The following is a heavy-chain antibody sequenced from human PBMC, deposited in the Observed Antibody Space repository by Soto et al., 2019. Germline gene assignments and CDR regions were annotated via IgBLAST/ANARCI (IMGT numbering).Heavy chain of an antibody. CDR1: GGTFSSYA. CDR2: IIPLLNTP. J-gene: IGHJ6*02. Sequence: QVHLVQSGAEVKKPGSSVKVSCRASGGTFSSYAVNWVRQAPGQGLEWKGVIIPLLNTPKYVQKFQGRLTITADASATTVYLELSSLRSEDTAVYYCARESSSPNYYYYGMDVWGQGTTVTVSS. V-gene: IGHV1-69*01. CDR3: ARESSSPNYYYYGMDV. D-gene: IGHD6-6*01.